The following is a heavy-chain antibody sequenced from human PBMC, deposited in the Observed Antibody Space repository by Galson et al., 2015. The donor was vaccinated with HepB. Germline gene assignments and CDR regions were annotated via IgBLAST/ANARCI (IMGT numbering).Heavy chain of an antibody. CDR2: VRSEAHTYAT. CDR3: TRHEMFGPRPVDY. CDR1: GFIFGDSD. J-gene: IGHJ4*02. Sequence: SCATSGFIFGDSDIHWVRQASGKGLEWVGRVRSEAHTYATAYAASVRGRFTIYRDDSKKTAFLLMGSLKTDDTAVYFCTRHEMFGPRPVDYWGQGTLVTVSS. D-gene: IGHD3-10*02. V-gene: IGHV3-73*01.